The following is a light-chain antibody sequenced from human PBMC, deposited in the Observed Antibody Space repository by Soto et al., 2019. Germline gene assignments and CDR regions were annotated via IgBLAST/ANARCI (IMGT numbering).Light chain of an antibody. V-gene: IGKV1-5*03. CDR2: KAS. CDR3: QHYNSYSEA. Sequence: DIQMTQSPSTLSGSVGDRVTITFRASQTNSSWLAWYQQKPGKAPKLLIYKASTLKSGVPSRFSGSGSGTEFTLTISSLQPDDFATYYCQHYNSYSEAFGQGTKVDIK. J-gene: IGKJ1*01. CDR1: QTNSSW.